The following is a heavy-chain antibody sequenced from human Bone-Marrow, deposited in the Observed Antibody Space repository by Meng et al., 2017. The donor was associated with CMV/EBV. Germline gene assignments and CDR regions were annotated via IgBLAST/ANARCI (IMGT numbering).Heavy chain of an antibody. V-gene: IGHV3-48*03. Sequence: GGSLRLSCAASGFTFSSYEMNWVRQAPGKGLEWISYISSSGSMKYYADSVKGRFIISRDNAKNSLFLQMNSLIAEDTAIYYCARDGVGYGAYWYFDYLGEGTLVTVSS. CDR1: GFTFSSYE. CDR3: ARDGVGYGAYWYFDY. D-gene: IGHD5-12*01. CDR2: ISSSGSMK. J-gene: IGHJ4*02.